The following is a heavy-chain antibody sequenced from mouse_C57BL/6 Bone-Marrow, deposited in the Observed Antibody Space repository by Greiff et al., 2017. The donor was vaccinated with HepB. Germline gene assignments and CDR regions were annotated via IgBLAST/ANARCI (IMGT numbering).Heavy chain of an antibody. CDR1: GYSITSGYY. Sequence: ESGPGLVKPSQSLSLTCSVTGYSITSGYYWNWIRQFPGNKLEWMGYISYDGSNNYNPSLNNLISITRDTSKNQFFLKLNSVTTEDTATYYCAREDDYDRVWYFDVWGTGTTVTVSS. CDR3: AREDDYDRVWYFDV. J-gene: IGHJ1*03. V-gene: IGHV3-6*01. D-gene: IGHD2-4*01. CDR2: ISYDGSN.